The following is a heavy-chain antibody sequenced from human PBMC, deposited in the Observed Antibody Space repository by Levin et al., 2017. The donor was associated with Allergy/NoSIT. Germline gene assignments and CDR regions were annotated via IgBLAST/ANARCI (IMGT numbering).Heavy chain of an antibody. V-gene: IGHV1-8*01. J-gene: IGHJ5*02. CDR3: ARGHYYDSRGYVAYNCVDP. CDR2: MNPNSGNT. D-gene: IGHD3-22*01. Sequence: ASVKVSCKASGYTFTRYDINWVRQATGQGLEWMGWMNPNSGNTGYEQKFQGRVTMTRNTSISTAYMELSSLRSEDTAVYYCARGHYYDSRGYVAYNCVDPWGQGTLVTVSS. CDR1: GYTFTRYD.